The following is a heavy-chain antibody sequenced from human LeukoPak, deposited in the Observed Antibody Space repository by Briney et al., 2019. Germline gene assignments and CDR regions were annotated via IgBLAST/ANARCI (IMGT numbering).Heavy chain of an antibody. V-gene: IGHV3-30-3*01. CDR2: ISYDGSNK. CDR3: ARALVVVPADYYYYGMDV. D-gene: IGHD2-2*01. Sequence: PGGSLRLSCAASGSTFSSYAMHWVRQAPGKGLEWVAVISYDGSNKYYADSVKGRFTISRDNSKNTLYLQMNSLRAEDTAVYYCARALVVVPADYYYYGMDVWGQGTTVTVSS. CDR1: GSTFSSYA. J-gene: IGHJ6*02.